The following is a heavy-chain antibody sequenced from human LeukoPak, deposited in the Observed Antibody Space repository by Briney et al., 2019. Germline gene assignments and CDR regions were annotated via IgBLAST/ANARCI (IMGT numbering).Heavy chain of an antibody. Sequence: GGSLRLSCAASGFTFSSYWMSWVRQAPGKGLEWVANIKQDGSEKNYVDSVKGRSTISRDNAKSSLYLQMNSLRAEDTAVYYCAGMATITPFDYWGQGTLVTVSS. V-gene: IGHV3-7*04. CDR3: AGMATITPFDY. CDR1: GFTFSSYW. J-gene: IGHJ4*02. CDR2: IKQDGSEK. D-gene: IGHD5-24*01.